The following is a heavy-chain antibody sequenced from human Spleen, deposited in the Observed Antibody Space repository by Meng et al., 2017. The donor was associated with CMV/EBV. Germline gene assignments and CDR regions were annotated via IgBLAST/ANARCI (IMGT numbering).Heavy chain of an antibody. J-gene: IGHJ6*02. CDR2: ISYDGSKE. CDR1: GSTFSNYW. CDR3: ARWGKNCTTTICYDNYDMDV. D-gene: IGHD2-2*01. Sequence: GESLKISCAASGSTFSNYWMTWVRQAPDKGLEWVAVISYDGSKEYYADSVKGRCTISRDSSKNTLYLQMDSLRVEDTAVYYCARWGKNCTTTICYDNYDMDVWGPGTTVTVSS. V-gene: IGHV3-30*03.